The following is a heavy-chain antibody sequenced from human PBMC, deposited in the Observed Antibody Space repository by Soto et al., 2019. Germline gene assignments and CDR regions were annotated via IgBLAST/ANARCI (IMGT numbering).Heavy chain of an antibody. V-gene: IGHV1-46*01. CDR2: VNPSGGHT. J-gene: IGHJ4*02. CDR3: ARGGHVVVVTAALDY. CDR1: GDTFTDYY. D-gene: IGHD2-21*02. Sequence: QVQLVQSGAEVKKPGASVKVSCKASGDTFTDYYIHWVRQAPGQGLEWMGTVNPSGGHTTYAQHFLGRMTMTRDTCSSTLYMELTSLTSEGTAVYYCARGGHVVVVTAALDYWGQGTLVTVSS.